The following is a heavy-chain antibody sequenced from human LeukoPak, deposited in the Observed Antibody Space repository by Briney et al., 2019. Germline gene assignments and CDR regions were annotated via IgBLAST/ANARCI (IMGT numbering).Heavy chain of an antibody. J-gene: IGHJ3*02. CDR2: TYSGGST. D-gene: IGHD6-13*01. Sequence: GGSLTLSCVASGFTVSNHYMSWVRQTPGKGLEWVSITYSGGSTYYADSVKGRFTISRDNSKNTLFLQMNSLGGEDTAVYYCARGSSWPMFDIWGQGTMVTVSS. V-gene: IGHV3-66*02. CDR1: GFTVSNHY. CDR3: ARGSSWPMFDI.